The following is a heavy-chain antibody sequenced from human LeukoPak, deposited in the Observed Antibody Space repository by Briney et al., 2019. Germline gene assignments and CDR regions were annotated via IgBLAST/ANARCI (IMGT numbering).Heavy chain of an antibody. V-gene: IGHV3-49*04. CDR2: IRSKAYGGTT. J-gene: IGHJ4*02. Sequence: PGGSLRLSCTASGFTFGDYAMSWVRQAPGKGLEWVGFIRSKAYGGTTEYAASVKGRFTISRDDSKSIAYLQMNSLKTEDTAVYYCARTDWFPNEHFDYWGQGTLVTVSS. CDR3: ARTDWFPNEHFDY. CDR1: GFTFGDYA. D-gene: IGHD3-9*01.